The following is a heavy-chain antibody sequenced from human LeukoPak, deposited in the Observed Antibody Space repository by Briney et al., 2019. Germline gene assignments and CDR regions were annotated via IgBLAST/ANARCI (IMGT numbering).Heavy chain of an antibody. J-gene: IGHJ4*02. CDR2: IYHSGST. Sequence: SSGTLSLTCAVSGGPISSSNWWSWVRQPPGKGLEWIGEIYHSGSTNYNPSLKSRVTISVDKSKNQFSLKLSSVTAADTAVYYCARDSGLGRPFDYWGQGTLVTVSS. V-gene: IGHV4-4*02. CDR3: ARDSGLGRPFDY. CDR1: GGPISSSNW.